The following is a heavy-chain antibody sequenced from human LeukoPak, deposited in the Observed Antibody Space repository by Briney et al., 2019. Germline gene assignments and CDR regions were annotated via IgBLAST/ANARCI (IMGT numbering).Heavy chain of an antibody. V-gene: IGHV3-30*02. CDR1: GFTFSSYG. CDR3: ARPLGSLKEYWWFDP. Sequence: PGGSLRLSCAASGFTFSSYGMHWVRQAPGKGLEWVAFIRYDGSNKYYADSVKGRFTISRDNSKNTLYLQMNSLRADDTAVYYCARPLGSLKEYWWFDPWGQGTLVTVSS. J-gene: IGHJ5*02. CDR2: IRYDGSNK. D-gene: IGHD2/OR15-2a*01.